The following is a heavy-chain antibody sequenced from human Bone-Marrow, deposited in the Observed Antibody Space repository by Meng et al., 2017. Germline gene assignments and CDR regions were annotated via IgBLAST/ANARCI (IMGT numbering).Heavy chain of an antibody. V-gene: IGHV1-18*01. Sequence: VHLLQSGGEGRRPGASGWGSCEASGYTFTHHGISWVRKAPGQGLEWLGWISGYNGDTNYAQKVQGRFNMTMDKSASTAYMDLRSLRSDDTAVYYCARDPSNTSGRYAYFDSWGQGTLVTVSS. D-gene: IGHD6-19*01. CDR2: ISGYNGDT. J-gene: IGHJ4*02. CDR1: GYTFTHHG. CDR3: ARDPSNTSGRYAYFDS.